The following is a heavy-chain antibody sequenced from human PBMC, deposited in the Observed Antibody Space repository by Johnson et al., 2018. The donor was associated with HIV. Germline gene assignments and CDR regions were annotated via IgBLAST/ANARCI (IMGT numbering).Heavy chain of an antibody. D-gene: IGHD3-22*01. V-gene: IGHV3-64*07. Sequence: VQLLESGGGLVQPGGSLRLSCAASGFTFNTYAMHWVRQAPGKGLESVSAISRDGGSTFYADSGKDRFTIFRDNSKSTLYLQMDSLRSEDMAVYFCAIPYYFDTGAYHWGQGTMVTVSS. CDR2: ISRDGGST. J-gene: IGHJ3*01. CDR3: AIPYYFDTGAYH. CDR1: GFTFNTYA.